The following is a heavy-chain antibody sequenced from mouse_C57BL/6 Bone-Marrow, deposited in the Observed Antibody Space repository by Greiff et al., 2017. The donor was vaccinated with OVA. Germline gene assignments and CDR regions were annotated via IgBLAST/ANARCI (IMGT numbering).Heavy chain of an antibody. CDR1: GINIKDDY. J-gene: IGHJ2*01. Sequence: VQLKESGAELVRPGASVKLSCTASGINIKDDYMHWVKQRPEQGLEWIGWIDPENGDSEYASKFQGKATITVDTSSNTAYLQLSSLTSEDTAVYYCDGYYYWGQGTTLTVSS. CDR2: IDPENGDS. V-gene: IGHV14-4*01. CDR3: DGYYY. D-gene: IGHD2-3*01.